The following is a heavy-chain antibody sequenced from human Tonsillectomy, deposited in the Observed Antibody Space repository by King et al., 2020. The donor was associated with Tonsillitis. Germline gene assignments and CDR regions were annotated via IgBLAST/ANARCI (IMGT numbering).Heavy chain of an antibody. J-gene: IGHJ4*02. CDR2: IIPMFDTP. CDR3: ARDNGFGSGTYYITGY. CDR1: GGTFSSYA. V-gene: IGHV1-69*01. D-gene: IGHD3-10*01. Sequence: EQLVQSGAEVKKPGSSVKVSCKASGGTFSSYAISWVQQAPGQGLEWMGGIIPMFDTPSYAQKFQGRVTITADESTSTAYMELSSLRSEDTALYYCARDNGFGSGTYYITGYWGQGTLVTVSS.